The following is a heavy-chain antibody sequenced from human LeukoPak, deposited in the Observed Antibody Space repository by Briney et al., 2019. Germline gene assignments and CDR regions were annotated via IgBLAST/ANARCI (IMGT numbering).Heavy chain of an antibody. J-gene: IGHJ4*02. D-gene: IGHD3-10*01. V-gene: IGHV4-39*01. CDR1: GGSISSSSYY. Sequence: SETLSLTCTVSGGSISSSSYYWGWIRQPPGKGLEWIGSIYYSGSTYYNPSLKSRVTISVDTSKNQFSLKLSSVTAADTAVYYCARLPVYGSGSYSYYLDYWGQGTLVTVSS. CDR3: ARLPVYGSGSYSYYLDY. CDR2: IYYSGST.